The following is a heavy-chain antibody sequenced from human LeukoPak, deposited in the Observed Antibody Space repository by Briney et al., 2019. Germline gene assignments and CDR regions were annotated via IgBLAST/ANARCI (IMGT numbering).Heavy chain of an antibody. V-gene: IGHV4-59*08. J-gene: IGHJ3*01. CDR1: GGSISSYY. CDR2: IYYSGST. D-gene: IGHD5-18*01. CDR3: ARGLGGSYGAWYAFDF. Sequence: SETLSLTCTVSGGSISSYYWSWIRQPPGKRLEWIGYIYYSGSTNYNPSLKSRVTISVDTSKNHFSLKLRSVTAADTAVYYCARGLGGSYGAWYAFDFWGQGTMVTVSS.